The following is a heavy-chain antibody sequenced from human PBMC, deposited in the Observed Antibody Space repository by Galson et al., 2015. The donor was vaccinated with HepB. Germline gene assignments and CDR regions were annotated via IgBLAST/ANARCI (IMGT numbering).Heavy chain of an antibody. V-gene: IGHV3-23*01. D-gene: IGHD2-21*01. CDR2: ISGSGGNT. J-gene: IGHJ4*02. CDR3: AKGHSVVLVSRIDS. Sequence: SLRLSCAASGFTFSNYAMNWARQAPGKGLEWVPGISGSGGNTFYADSVRGRFSISRDNSKSTVYLQMSSLRVEDTAVYYCAKGHSVVLVSRIDSWGQGTLVTVSS. CDR1: GFTFSNYA.